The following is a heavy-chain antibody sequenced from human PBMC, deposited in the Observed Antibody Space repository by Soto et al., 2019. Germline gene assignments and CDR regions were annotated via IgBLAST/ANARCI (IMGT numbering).Heavy chain of an antibody. D-gene: IGHD6-25*01. Sequence: SETLSLTCAVYGGSFSGYYWSWIRQPPGKGLEWIGEINHRGSTSCNPSLKSRVTISVDTSKNQFSLKLSSVTAADTAVYYCARRSGSSGVFDYWGQGTLVTVSS. V-gene: IGHV4-34*01. J-gene: IGHJ4*02. CDR1: GGSFSGYY. CDR2: INHRGST. CDR3: ARRSGSSGVFDY.